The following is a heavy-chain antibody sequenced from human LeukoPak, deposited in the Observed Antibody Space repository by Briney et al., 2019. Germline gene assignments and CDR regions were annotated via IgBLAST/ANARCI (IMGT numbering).Heavy chain of an antibody. J-gene: IGHJ4*02. D-gene: IGHD3-16*01. Sequence: GGSLRLSCAAAGFIINVYYMTWIRQTPGKGLECISDISDTALTTYYADSVRGRFTISRDNANNSMYLQMTSLRADDTAMHFCARMFCGSTACNSWDPHYFDTWGQGTLVTVSS. CDR1: GFIINVYY. CDR2: ISDTALTT. V-gene: IGHV3-11*01. CDR3: ARMFCGSTACNSWDPHYFDT.